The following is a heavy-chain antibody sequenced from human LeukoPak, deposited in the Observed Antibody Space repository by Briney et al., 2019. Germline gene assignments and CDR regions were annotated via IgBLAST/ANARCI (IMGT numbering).Heavy chain of an antibody. J-gene: IGHJ3*02. Sequence: GGSLRLSCAASGFTFSSYAMSWVRQAPGKGLEWVSAISGSGGSTYYADSVKGRFTISRDNSKNTLYLQMNSLRAEDTAVYYCARDHHDFWSGYYMAAFDIWGQGTMVTVSS. CDR3: ARDHHDFWSGYYMAAFDI. CDR1: GFTFSSYA. V-gene: IGHV3-23*01. CDR2: ISGSGGST. D-gene: IGHD3-3*01.